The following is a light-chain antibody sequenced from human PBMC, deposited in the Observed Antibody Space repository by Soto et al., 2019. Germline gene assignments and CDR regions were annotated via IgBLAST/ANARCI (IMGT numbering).Light chain of an antibody. CDR3: QQFFEWPPMT. Sequence: EVVMTQSPATLSVSPGERATLSCRASETVATNLAWYQQKPCQAPRLLISGASTRAAGISDRFRGSGSGTEFTLTISSLRSEDSAIYYCQQFFEWPPMTFGQGTKVDIK. V-gene: IGKV3-15*01. CDR2: GAS. CDR1: ETVATN. J-gene: IGKJ1*01.